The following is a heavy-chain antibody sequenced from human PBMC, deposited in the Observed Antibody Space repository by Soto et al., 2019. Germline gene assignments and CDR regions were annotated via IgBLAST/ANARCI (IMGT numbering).Heavy chain of an antibody. CDR2: ISGSGGST. V-gene: IGHV3-23*01. J-gene: IGHJ4*02. D-gene: IGHD6-13*01. Sequence: EVQLLESGGGLVQPGGSLRLSCAAAGFTFSIYAMSWVRQAPGKGLEWVPAISGSGGSTYYADSVKGRFTISRDNSKNTLYLQINSLRADDTAVYYCAKATRGGAATLIRDYWGQGTLVTVSS. CDR1: GFTFSIYA. CDR3: AKATRGGAATLIRDY.